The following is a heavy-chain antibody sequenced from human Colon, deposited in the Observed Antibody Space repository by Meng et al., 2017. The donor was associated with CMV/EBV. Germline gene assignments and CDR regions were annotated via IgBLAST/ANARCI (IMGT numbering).Heavy chain of an antibody. CDR1: GDSISDNY. CDR3: AGGSYGMDV. CDR2: IYYSGST. J-gene: IGHJ6*02. V-gene: IGHV4-59*12. Sequence: GSLRLSCTVSGDSISDNYWSWIRQSPGKGLEWIGYIYYSGSTNYNPSLKSRVTISVDTSKNQFSLKLSSVTAADTAVYYCAGGSYGMDVWGQGTTVTVSS.